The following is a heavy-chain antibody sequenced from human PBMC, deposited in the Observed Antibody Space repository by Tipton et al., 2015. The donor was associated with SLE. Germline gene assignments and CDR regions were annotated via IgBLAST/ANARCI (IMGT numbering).Heavy chain of an antibody. J-gene: IGHJ4*02. CDR1: GGSINVYY. CDR2: VSYSGST. V-gene: IGHV4-59*01. Sequence: TLSLTCTVFGGSINVYYWCWVRQPPGKGLGWIGYVSYSGSTNYNPSLQSRVTISVDTSKNQFSLKLRSVTAADTAVYYCARLPDYFDHWGQGALVTVSS. CDR3: ARLPDYFDH.